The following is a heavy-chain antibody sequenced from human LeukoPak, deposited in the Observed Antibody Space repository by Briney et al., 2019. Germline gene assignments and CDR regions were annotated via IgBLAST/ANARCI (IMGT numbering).Heavy chain of an antibody. Sequence: GGSLRPPCAASGFTFSSYAMSWVRQAPGKGLEWVSAISGSGGSTYYADSVKGRFTISRDNSKNTLYLQMNSLRAEDTAVYYCAKARVWYYYYMDVWGKGTTVTVSS. J-gene: IGHJ6*03. CDR1: GFTFSSYA. V-gene: IGHV3-23*01. CDR2: ISGSGGST. CDR3: AKARVWYYYYMDV.